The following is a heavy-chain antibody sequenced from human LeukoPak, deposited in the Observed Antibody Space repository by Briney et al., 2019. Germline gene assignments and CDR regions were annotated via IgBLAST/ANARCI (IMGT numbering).Heavy chain of an antibody. Sequence: GGSLRLSCAASGFTFSSYEMNWVRQAPGKGLEWVSSLSGSGGSTYYVDSVKGRFTVSRDNSKNTLYLQINSLRDEDTAVYYCAKDDAWLQYNDWGQGTLVTVSS. CDR2: LSGSGGST. CDR1: GFTFSSYE. V-gene: IGHV3-23*01. J-gene: IGHJ4*02. D-gene: IGHD5-24*01. CDR3: AKDDAWLQYND.